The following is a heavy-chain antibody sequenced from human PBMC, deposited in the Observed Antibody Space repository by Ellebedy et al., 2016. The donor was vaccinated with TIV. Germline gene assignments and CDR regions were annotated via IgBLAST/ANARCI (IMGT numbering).Heavy chain of an antibody. V-gene: IGHV1-18*01. CDR3: ARDRGELDFDY. CDR1: GYTFTSYG. D-gene: IGHD3-10*01. J-gene: IGHJ4*02. CDR2: IIVYNGNT. Sequence: ASVQVSCXASGYTFTSYGISWVRQAPGQGLEWMGWIIVYNGNTNYAQKLQGRVTMTTDTSTSTAYMELRSLRTDDTAMYYCARDRGELDFDYWGQGTLVTVSS.